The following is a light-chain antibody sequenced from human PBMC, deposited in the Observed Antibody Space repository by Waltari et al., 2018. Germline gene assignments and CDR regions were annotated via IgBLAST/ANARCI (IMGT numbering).Light chain of an antibody. CDR1: SSDVGGYNY. CDR2: ELS. CDR3: NSYTSSRTGV. V-gene: IGLV2-14*01. Sequence: QSALTQPASVSGSPGQSITISCTGTSSDVGGYNYVSWYQQPPGKAPRLMIYELSNRPSGVSNRCSGSKAGNTASLTISGLQAEDEADYYCNSYTSSRTGVFGTGTKVTVL. J-gene: IGLJ1*01.